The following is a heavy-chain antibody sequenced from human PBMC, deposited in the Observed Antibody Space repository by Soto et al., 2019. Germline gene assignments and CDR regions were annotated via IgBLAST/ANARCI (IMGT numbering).Heavy chain of an antibody. J-gene: IGHJ4*02. Sequence: QITLKESGPTVVKPTETLTLTCTFSGFSLTTSGVGVGWVRQSPGKAPEWLALIYWDDDKRYSTSLKSRLTITKDTSKNQVVLTMANVDPADTATYYCAHRXLRTVFGLVTTTAIYFDFWGQGTPVVVSS. D-gene: IGHD3-3*01. CDR2: IYWDDDK. V-gene: IGHV2-5*02. CDR3: AHRXLRTVFGLVTTTAIYFDF. CDR1: GFSLTTSGVG.